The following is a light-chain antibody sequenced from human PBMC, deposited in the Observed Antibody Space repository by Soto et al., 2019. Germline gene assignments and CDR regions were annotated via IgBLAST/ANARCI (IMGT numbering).Light chain of an antibody. CDR3: QQYGSSPMYT. V-gene: IGKV3-20*01. Sequence: EIVMTQSPATLSESPGERATLSCRASQSVSSSYLAWYQQKPGQAPRLLIYGASSRATGIPDRFSGSGSGTDFTLTISRLEPEDFAVYYCQQYGSSPMYTFGQGTKLEIK. CDR1: QSVSSSY. J-gene: IGKJ2*01. CDR2: GAS.